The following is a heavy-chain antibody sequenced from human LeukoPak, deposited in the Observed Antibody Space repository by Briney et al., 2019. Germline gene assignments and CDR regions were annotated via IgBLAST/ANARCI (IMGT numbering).Heavy chain of an antibody. CDR1: GGSVSSGSYY. Sequence: SETLSLTCTVSGGSVSSGSYYWSWIRQPPGKRLEWIGYIYYSGSTNYNPSLKSRVTISVDTSKNQFSLKLSSVTAADTAVYYCARDLAVVVPAASEAYYYYYGMDVWGQGTTVTVSS. V-gene: IGHV4-61*01. D-gene: IGHD2-2*01. CDR3: ARDLAVVVPAASEAYYYYYGMDV. CDR2: IYYSGST. J-gene: IGHJ6*02.